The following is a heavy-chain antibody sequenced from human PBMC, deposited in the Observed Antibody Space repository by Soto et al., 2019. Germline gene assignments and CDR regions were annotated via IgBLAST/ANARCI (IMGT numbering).Heavy chain of an antibody. J-gene: IGHJ5*02. V-gene: IGHV5-10-1*03. CDR3: ARRAPCGGGDCYWADNWFDP. Sequence: EVQLVQSGAEVKKPGESLRISCKGSGYSFTSYWISWVRQMPGKGLEWMGRIDPSDSYTNYSPSFQGHVTISADKSISTAYLQWSSLKASDTAMYYCARRAPCGGGDCYWADNWFDPWGQGTLVTVSS. CDR1: GYSFTSYW. D-gene: IGHD2-21*02. CDR2: IDPSDSYT.